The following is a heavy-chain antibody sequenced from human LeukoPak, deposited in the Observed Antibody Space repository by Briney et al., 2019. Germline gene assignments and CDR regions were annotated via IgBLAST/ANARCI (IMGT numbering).Heavy chain of an antibody. Sequence: GGSLRLSCAASGFTFSSYGMHWVRQAPGKGLEWVAVISYDGSNKYYADSVKGRFTISRDNSKNTLYLQMNSLRAEDTAVYYCAKDLLVASTGAGPFDYWGQGTLVTVSS. CDR3: AKDLLVASTGAGPFDY. V-gene: IGHV3-30*18. J-gene: IGHJ4*02. D-gene: IGHD6-19*01. CDR1: GFTFSSYG. CDR2: ISYDGSNK.